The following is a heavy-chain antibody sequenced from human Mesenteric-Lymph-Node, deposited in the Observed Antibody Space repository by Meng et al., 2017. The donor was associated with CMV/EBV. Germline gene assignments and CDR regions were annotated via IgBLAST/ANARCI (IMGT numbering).Heavy chain of an antibody. CDR3: ANGYCCSTSCYRVGYYFDS. J-gene: IGHJ4*02. D-gene: IGHD2-2*01. CDR1: GITFSSYV. CDR2: ISYDGNKK. V-gene: IGHV3-30-3*01. Sequence: GSLRLSCAASGITFSSYVIHWVRQAPGKGLEWVAVISYDGNKKNYADSVKGRFTISRDDSKNTVSLQMNSLRPEDTAIYFCANGYCCSTSCYRVGYYFDSWGQGTLVTVSS.